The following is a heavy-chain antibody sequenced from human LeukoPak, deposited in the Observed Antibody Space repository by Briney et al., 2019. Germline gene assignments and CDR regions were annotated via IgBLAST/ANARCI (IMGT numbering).Heavy chain of an antibody. V-gene: IGHV1-2*02. Sequence: ASVKVSCKASGYTFTGYYMHWVRQAPGQGLEWMGWINPNSGGTNYAQKFQGRVTMTRDTSISTAYMELSRLGSDDTAVYYCARDKGGLYYYDSSGYYPSHFDYWGQGTLVTVSS. CDR2: INPNSGGT. J-gene: IGHJ4*02. D-gene: IGHD3-22*01. CDR1: GYTFTGYY. CDR3: ARDKGGLYYYDSSGYYPSHFDY.